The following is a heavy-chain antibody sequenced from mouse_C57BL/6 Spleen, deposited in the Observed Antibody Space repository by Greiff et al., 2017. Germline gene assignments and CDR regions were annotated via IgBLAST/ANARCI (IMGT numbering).Heavy chain of an antibody. J-gene: IGHJ4*01. CDR3: ARSGAMVTTERGKNYAMDY. CDR2: IDPEDGET. D-gene: IGHD2-2*01. V-gene: IGHV14-2*01. Sequence: EVQLQQSGAELVKPGASVKLSCTASGFNIQDYYMHWVKQRTEQGLEWIGRIDPEDGETKYAPKFQGKATITADTSSNTAYLQLSSLTSEDTAVYYCARSGAMVTTERGKNYAMDYWGQGTSVTVSS. CDR1: GFNIQDYY.